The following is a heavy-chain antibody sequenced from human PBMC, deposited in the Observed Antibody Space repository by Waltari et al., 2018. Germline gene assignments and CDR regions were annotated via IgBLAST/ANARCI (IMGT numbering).Heavy chain of an antibody. CDR3: AKSRGFEY. V-gene: IGHV3-7*01. CDR1: GLTFSRYW. Sequence: EVQLVESGGGLVKPGGSLRRAWEAPGLTFSRYWMSWVRQTPGKGLEWVANINYDGSQKYYVDSVKGRFTISRDNAKNSVYLQMNSLRVDDTAMYYCAKSRGFEYWGQGTLITVSS. CDR2: INYDGSQK. D-gene: IGHD2-2*01. J-gene: IGHJ4*02.